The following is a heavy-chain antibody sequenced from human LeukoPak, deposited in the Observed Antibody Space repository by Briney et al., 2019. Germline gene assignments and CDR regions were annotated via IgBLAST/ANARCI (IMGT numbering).Heavy chain of an antibody. J-gene: IGHJ3*01. D-gene: IGHD5-24*01. CDR3: VRFEGDGFNYGAFDV. CDR2: IFSSGTT. Sequence: SETLSLTCTVSGGSISIGRYYWGWIRQTPGRGLEWIGKIFSSGTTYYNPSLESRLSIFVDTSQNQISLKLSSVTAAETAVYYCVRFEGDGFNYGAFDVWGQGKMVIVSS. CDR1: GGSISIGRYY. V-gene: IGHV4-39*01.